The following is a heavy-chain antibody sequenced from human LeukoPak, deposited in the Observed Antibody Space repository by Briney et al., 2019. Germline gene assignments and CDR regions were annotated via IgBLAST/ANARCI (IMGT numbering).Heavy chain of an antibody. J-gene: IGHJ6*03. Sequence: SETLSLTCTVSGGSISSGSYYWSWIRQPAGKGLEWIGRIYTSGSTNYNPSLKSRVTISVDTSKNQFSLKLSSVTAADTAVYYCARDQRIAVAGPRGGYYYYYYMDVWGKGTTVTISS. CDR3: ARDQRIAVAGPRGGYYYYYYMDV. CDR1: GGSISSGSYY. D-gene: IGHD6-19*01. CDR2: IYTSGST. V-gene: IGHV4-61*02.